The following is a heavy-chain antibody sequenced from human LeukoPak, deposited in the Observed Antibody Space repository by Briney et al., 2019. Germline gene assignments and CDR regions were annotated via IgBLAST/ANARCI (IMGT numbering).Heavy chain of an antibody. D-gene: IGHD5-18*01. CDR1: GGSFSGYY. Sequence: SETLSLTCAVYGGSFSGYYWSWIRQPPGKGLEWIGEINHSGSTNYNLSLKSRVTISVDTSKNQFSLKLSSVTAADTAVYYCARARGYSYGRWGQGTLVTVSS. CDR3: ARARGYSYGR. V-gene: IGHV4-34*01. J-gene: IGHJ4*02. CDR2: INHSGST.